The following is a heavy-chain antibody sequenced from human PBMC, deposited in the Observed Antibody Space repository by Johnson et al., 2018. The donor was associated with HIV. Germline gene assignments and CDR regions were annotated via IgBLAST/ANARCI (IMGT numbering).Heavy chain of an antibody. V-gene: IGHV3-23*04. CDR1: KLTFSNYA. Sequence: VQLVESGGGLVQPGGSLRLSCAASKLTFSNYAMTWVRQAPGKGLEWVSRINSDGSSTSYADSVKGRFTISRDNSKNLTNLQMNGLSDEDTADYYCVRDQGSGWPTNAFDIWGRGTRVTVSS. CDR3: VRDQGSGWPTNAFDI. J-gene: IGHJ3*02. CDR2: INSDGSST. D-gene: IGHD6-19*01.